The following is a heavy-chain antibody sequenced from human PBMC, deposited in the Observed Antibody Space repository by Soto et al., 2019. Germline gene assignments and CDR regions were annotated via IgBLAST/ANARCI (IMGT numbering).Heavy chain of an antibody. V-gene: IGHV1-46*01. Sequence: SVKLSSKASGYTFTSYYMHSVRQAPGQGLEWMGIINPSGGSTSYAQKFQGRVTMTRDTSTSTVYMELSSLRSEDTAVYYCARVMGVALLAYWGQGSLVTVSS. CDR2: INPSGGST. CDR3: ARVMGVALLAY. CDR1: GYTFTSYY. J-gene: IGHJ4*02. D-gene: IGHD2-15*01.